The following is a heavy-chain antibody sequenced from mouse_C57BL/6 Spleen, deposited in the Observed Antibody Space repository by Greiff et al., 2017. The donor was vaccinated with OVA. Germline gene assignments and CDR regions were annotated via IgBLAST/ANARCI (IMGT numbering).Heavy chain of an antibody. CDR2: IYWDDDK. V-gene: IGHV8-12*01. Sequence: QVTLKECGPGLLQSSQTLSLTCSFSGFSLSTSGMGVSWIRQPSGKGLEWLALIYWDDDKRYNPSLKRRLTISKATSRNQVIHKITRVDTADTATYDRSRRARDRDYDMDYWGQGTSVTVSS. J-gene: IGHJ4*01. CDR1: GFSLSTSGMG. CDR3: SRRARDRDYDMDY. D-gene: IGHD3-1*01.